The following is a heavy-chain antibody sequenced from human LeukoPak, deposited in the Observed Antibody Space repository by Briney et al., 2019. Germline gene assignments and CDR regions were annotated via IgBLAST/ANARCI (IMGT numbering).Heavy chain of an antibody. V-gene: IGHV3-53*01. D-gene: IGHD2-15*01. Sequence: GGSLRLSCTVSGFTVSSNSWSWVRQAPGGGLEWVSFIYSGGKTHYPDSVTGRFTISRDNSKNTLYLQMNSLRAEDTAIYYCARRAGEYSHPYDYWGQGTLVTVSS. CDR1: GFTVSSNS. J-gene: IGHJ4*02. CDR3: ARRAGEYSHPYDY. CDR2: IYSGGKT.